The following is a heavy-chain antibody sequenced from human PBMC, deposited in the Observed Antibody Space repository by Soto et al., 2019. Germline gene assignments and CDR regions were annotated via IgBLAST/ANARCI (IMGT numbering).Heavy chain of an antibody. CDR2: IYYSENT. CDR3: ARGGVSHWAYFYYMDV. J-gene: IGHJ6*03. Sequence: SETLSLTCTVSGGSISSSSNHWGWIRQPPGKGLEWIGNIYYSENTYYNPSLKSRVTISVDTSKNQFSLRLTSVTAADTAVYYCARGGVSHWAYFYYMDVWDRGTTVTVSS. CDR1: GGSISSSSNH. D-gene: IGHD3-16*01. V-gene: IGHV4-39*01.